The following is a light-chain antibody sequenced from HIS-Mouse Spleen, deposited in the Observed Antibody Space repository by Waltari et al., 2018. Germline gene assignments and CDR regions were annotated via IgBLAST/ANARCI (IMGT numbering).Light chain of an antibody. V-gene: IGKV1-5*03. CDR2: KAS. CDR1: QSISSW. J-gene: IGKJ1*01. Sequence: DIQMTQSPSTLSASVGDSVTITCRASQSISSWLAWYQQKPGKAPKLLIYKASSLESGVPSRVSGSGSGTEFTLTISSLQPDDFATYYCQQYNSWWTFGQGTKVEIK. CDR3: QQYNSWWT.